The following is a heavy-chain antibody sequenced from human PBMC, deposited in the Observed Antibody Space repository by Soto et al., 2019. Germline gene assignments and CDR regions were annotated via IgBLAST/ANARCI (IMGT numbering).Heavy chain of an antibody. CDR3: ARGGSYLDY. Sequence: EVQLVESGGGLVQPGGSLRLSCAASGFTFSSYEMNWVRQAPGKGLEWVSYITGSGNTIYYADSVKGRFTISRDNAKNALDLQMSSLRAEDTAVDYCARGGSYLDYWGQGTLVTVSS. V-gene: IGHV3-48*03. J-gene: IGHJ4*02. CDR1: GFTFSSYE. D-gene: IGHD1-26*01. CDR2: ITGSGNTI.